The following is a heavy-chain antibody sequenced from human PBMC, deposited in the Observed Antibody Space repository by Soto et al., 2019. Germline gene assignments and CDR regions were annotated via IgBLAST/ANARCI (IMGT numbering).Heavy chain of an antibody. Sequence: EVQLVESGGGLVQPGGSLRLSCAGSGFTFSDYYIDWVRQAPGKGLEWVGRSRDKGNSYSTDYAASVKGRFTVSRDASKNSLYLQINSLKTQDTGLYYCTRSIPGTTSSDYWGQGTLVTVSS. J-gene: IGHJ4*02. V-gene: IGHV3-72*01. CDR3: TRSIPGTTSSDY. D-gene: IGHD1-7*01. CDR1: GFTFSDYY. CDR2: SRDKGNSYST.